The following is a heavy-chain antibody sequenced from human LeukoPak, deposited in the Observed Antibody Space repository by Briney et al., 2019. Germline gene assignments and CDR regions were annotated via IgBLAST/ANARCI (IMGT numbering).Heavy chain of an antibody. CDR1: GGSISSYY. J-gene: IGHJ4*02. CDR3: ARVWGGDYFDY. V-gene: IGHV4-59*01. CDR2: IYYSGST. D-gene: IGHD3-16*01. Sequence: SETLSLTCTVPGGSISSYYWSWIRQPPGKGLEWIGYIYYSGSTKYNPSLKSRVTISVDTCKNQFSLKLSCVTAADTAVYYCARVWGGDYFDYWGQGTLVTVSS.